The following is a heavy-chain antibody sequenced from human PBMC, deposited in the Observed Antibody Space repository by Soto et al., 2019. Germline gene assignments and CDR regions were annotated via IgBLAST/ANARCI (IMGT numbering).Heavy chain of an antibody. J-gene: IGHJ4*02. CDR3: ARANSLYFDY. Sequence: GGSLRLSCAASGFKFSNYAMSWVRQAPGKGLEWVSLISATGGGTYYADSVKGRFTISRDNAHNTLYLQMNSLTAEDTAVYYCARANSLYFDYWGQGTLVTVSS. V-gene: IGHV3-23*01. CDR2: ISATGGGT. CDR1: GFKFSNYA. D-gene: IGHD6-13*01.